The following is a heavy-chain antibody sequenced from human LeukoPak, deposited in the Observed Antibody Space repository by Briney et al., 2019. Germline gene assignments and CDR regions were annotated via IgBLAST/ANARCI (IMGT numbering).Heavy chain of an antibody. J-gene: IGHJ4*02. Sequence: PGGSLRLSCAASGLTFSDYYMSWIRQAPGKGLEWVSYISSSGSTIYYADSVKGRFTISRDNAKNSLYLQMNSLRAEDTAVYYCARVGSPSYYDFWSGQKLYFDYWGQGTLVTVSS. CDR3: ARVGSPSYYDFWSGQKLYFDY. D-gene: IGHD3-3*01. CDR1: GLTFSDYY. V-gene: IGHV3-11*01. CDR2: ISSSGSTI.